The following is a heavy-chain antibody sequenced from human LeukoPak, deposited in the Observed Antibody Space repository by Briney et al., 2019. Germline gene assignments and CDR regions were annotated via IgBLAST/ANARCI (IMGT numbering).Heavy chain of an antibody. CDR1: GYSISSGYY. CDR3: ARVVRAGPFDY. D-gene: IGHD3-10*01. CDR2: IYHSGST. Sequence: SETLSLTCTVSGYSISSGYYWGWIRQPPGKGLEWIGSIYHSGSTYYNPSLKSRVTISVDTSKNRFSLKLSSVTAADTAVYYCARVVRAGPFDYWGQGTLVTVSS. J-gene: IGHJ4*02. V-gene: IGHV4-38-2*02.